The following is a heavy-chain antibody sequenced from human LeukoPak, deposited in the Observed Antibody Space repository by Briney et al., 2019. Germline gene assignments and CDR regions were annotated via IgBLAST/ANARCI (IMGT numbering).Heavy chain of an antibody. CDR1: GGSISSYY. CDR3: ARGDNWNFYFDY. D-gene: IGHD1-7*01. CDR2: IYYSGST. Sequence: SETLSLTCTVSGGSISSYYWSWIRQPPGKGLEWIGYIYYSGSTNYNPSLKSRVTISVGTSKNQFSLKLSSVTAADTAVYYCARGDNWNFYFDYWGQGTLVTVSS. V-gene: IGHV4-59*01. J-gene: IGHJ4*02.